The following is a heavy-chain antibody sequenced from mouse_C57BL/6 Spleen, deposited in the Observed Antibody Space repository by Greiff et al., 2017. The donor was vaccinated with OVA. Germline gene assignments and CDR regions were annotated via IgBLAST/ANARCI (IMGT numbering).Heavy chain of an antibody. CDR3: ARVGDYDEGFAY. D-gene: IGHD2-4*01. Sequence: EVKLEESGPGLVKPSQSLSLTCSVTGYSITSGYYWNWIRQFPGNKLEWMGYISYDGSNNYNPSLKNRISITRDTSKNQFFLKLNSVTTEDTATYYCARVGDYDEGFAYWGQGTLVTVSA. J-gene: IGHJ3*01. CDR1: GYSITSGYY. V-gene: IGHV3-6*01. CDR2: ISYDGSN.